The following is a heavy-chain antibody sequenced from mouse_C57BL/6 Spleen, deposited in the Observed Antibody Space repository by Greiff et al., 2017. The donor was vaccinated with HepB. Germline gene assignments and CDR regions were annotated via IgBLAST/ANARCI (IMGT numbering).Heavy chain of an antibody. D-gene: IGHD1-1*01. V-gene: IGHV1-81*01. J-gene: IGHJ1*03. CDR2: IYPRSGNT. CDR1: GYTFTSYG. Sequence: QVQLQQSGAELARPGASVKLSCKASGYTFTSYGISWVKQRTGQGLEWIGEIYPRSGNTYYNEKFKGKATLTADKSSSTAYMELRSLTSEDSAVYFCAEYYGSSVYWNCDVWGTGTTLTVSS. CDR3: AEYYGSSVYWNCDV.